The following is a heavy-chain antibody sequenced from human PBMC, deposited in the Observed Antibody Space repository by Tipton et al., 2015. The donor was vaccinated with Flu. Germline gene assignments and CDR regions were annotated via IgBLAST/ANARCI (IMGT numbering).Heavy chain of an antibody. CDR1: GDSISSGGHY. D-gene: IGHD5-24*01. V-gene: IGHV4-31*03. CDR2: IYSSGTT. J-gene: IGHJ4*02. Sequence: TLSLTCTVSGDSISSGGHYWSWIRQHPGKGLEWIGYIYSSGTTHYNPSLKSRVTISLDTPKNHFSLKLSSVTAADTAVYYCATSGWRDPRGSFDFWSQGTLVTVSS. CDR3: ATSGWRDPRGSFDF.